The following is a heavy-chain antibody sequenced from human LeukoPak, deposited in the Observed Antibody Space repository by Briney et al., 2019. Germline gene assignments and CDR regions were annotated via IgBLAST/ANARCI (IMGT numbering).Heavy chain of an antibody. CDR3: AKRAVRRVIDYFDQ. D-gene: IGHD3-10*01. CDR2: LSYGGTNK. V-gene: IGHV3-30-3*02. CDR1: GFTFSDYA. Sequence: GGSLRLSCAASGFTFSDYAMHWVRQAPGKGLEWVAVLSYGGTNKCYADSAKGRFTISRDNSKNTLYLQMNSLRAEDTAVYYCAKRAVRRVIDYFDQWGQGTLVTVSS. J-gene: IGHJ4*02.